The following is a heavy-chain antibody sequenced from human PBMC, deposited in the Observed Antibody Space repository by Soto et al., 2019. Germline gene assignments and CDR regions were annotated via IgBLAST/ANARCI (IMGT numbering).Heavy chain of an antibody. CDR1: GGSISSYY. Sequence: SETLSLTCTVSGGSISSYYWSWIRQPPGKGLEWIGYIYYSGSTNYNPSLKSRVTISVDTSKNQFSLKLSSVTAADTAVYYCARSPRSMVRGWDWFDPWGQGTLVTVSS. D-gene: IGHD3-10*01. J-gene: IGHJ5*02. CDR3: ARSPRSMVRGWDWFDP. V-gene: IGHV4-59*01. CDR2: IYYSGST.